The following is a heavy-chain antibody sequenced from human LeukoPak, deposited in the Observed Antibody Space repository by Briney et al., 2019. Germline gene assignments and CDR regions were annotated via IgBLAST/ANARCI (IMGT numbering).Heavy chain of an antibody. CDR3: ASSCNYGDYTFDY. J-gene: IGHJ4*02. V-gene: IGHV1-2*02. Sequence: ASVKVSCKASGYTFTSYDINWVRQATGQGLEWMGWINPNSGGTNYAQKFQGRVTMTRDTSISTAYMELSRLRSDDTAVYYCASSCNYGDYTFDYWGQGTLVTVSS. D-gene: IGHD4-17*01. CDR1: GYTFTSYD. CDR2: INPNSGGT.